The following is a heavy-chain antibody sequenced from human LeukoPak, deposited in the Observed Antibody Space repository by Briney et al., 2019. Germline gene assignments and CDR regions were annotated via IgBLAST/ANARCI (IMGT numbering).Heavy chain of an antibody. CDR3: ARHGYDYVWGSYRSNWFDP. J-gene: IGHJ5*02. CDR1: GGSISSYY. D-gene: IGHD3-16*02. V-gene: IGHV4-59*08. CDR2: IYYSGST. Sequence: SSETLSLTCTVSGGSISSYYWSWIRQPPGKGLEWIGYIYYSGSTYYNPSLKSRVTISVDTSKNQFSLKLSSVTAADTAVYYCARHGYDYVWGSYRSNWFDPWGQGTLVTVSS.